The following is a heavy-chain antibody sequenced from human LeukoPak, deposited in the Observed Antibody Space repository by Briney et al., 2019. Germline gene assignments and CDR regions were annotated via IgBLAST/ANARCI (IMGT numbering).Heavy chain of an antibody. D-gene: IGHD3-22*01. CDR3: ATRVDYDSSGYYFDY. CDR2: THPNSGGT. CDR1: RHTSTGFY. V-gene: IGHV1-2*02. J-gene: IGHJ4*02. Sequence: SVNVSCKVSRHTSTGFYIQWVRPVPEHGLEWMGWTHPNSGGTNYAQTFEGRVTMTEDTSADTAYMELSSLRSEDTAVYYCATRVDYDSSGYYFDYWGQGTQVTVSS.